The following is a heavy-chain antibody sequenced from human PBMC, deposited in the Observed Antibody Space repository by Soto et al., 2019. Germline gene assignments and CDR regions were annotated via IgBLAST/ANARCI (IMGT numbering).Heavy chain of an antibody. CDR2: INHSGST. Sequence: SETLSLTCAVYGGSFSGYYWTWIRQPPGKGLELIGEINHSGSTNYNPSLKSRVTISVDTSKNQFSLKLSSVTAADTAVYYCARDLRGYSRYDYLDYWGQGIPVTVSS. D-gene: IGHD5-12*01. CDR3: ARDLRGYSRYDYLDY. CDR1: GGSFSGYY. J-gene: IGHJ4*02. V-gene: IGHV4-34*01.